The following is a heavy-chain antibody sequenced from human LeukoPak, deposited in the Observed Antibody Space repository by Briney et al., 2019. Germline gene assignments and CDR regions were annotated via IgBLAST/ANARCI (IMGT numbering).Heavy chain of an antibody. CDR3: ARTKYYYGSGSYYKGNWLDP. CDR2: INHSGST. D-gene: IGHD3-10*01. CDR1: GGSFSGYY. J-gene: IGHJ5*02. V-gene: IGHV4-34*01. Sequence: SETLSLTCAVYGGSFSGYYWSWIRQPPGKGLEWIGEINHSGSTNYNPSLKSRVTISVDTSKNQFSLKLSSVTAADTAVYYCARTKYYYGSGSYYKGNWLDPWGQGTLVTVSS.